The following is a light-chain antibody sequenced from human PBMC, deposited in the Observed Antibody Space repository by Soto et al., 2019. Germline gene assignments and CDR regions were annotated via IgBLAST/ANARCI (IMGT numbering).Light chain of an antibody. V-gene: IGKV1-9*01. CDR1: QGISSY. CDR2: AAS. J-gene: IGKJ1*01. CDR3: HQLNSYPWT. Sequence: IQLTQSPSSLSASVGDRVTITCRASQGISSYLAWYQQKPGQATKLLIYAASTLQSGVPSRFSGSGSVTDFPLNISSLEPEDFANYYCHQLNSYPWTFGQGTKVEIK.